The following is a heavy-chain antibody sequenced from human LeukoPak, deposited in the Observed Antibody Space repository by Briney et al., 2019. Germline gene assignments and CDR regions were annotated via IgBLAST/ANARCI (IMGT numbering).Heavy chain of an antibody. D-gene: IGHD3-10*01. V-gene: IGHV1-8*02. CDR2: MNPNSGNT. J-gene: IGHJ4*02. Sequence: ASVKVSCKASGYTFTSYYMHWVRQAPGQGLEWMGWMNPNSGNTGYAQKFQGRVTMTRNTSISTAYMELSSLRSEDTAVYYCEMVRGVRGSYWGQGTLVTVSS. CDR1: GYTFTSYY. CDR3: EMVRGVRGSY.